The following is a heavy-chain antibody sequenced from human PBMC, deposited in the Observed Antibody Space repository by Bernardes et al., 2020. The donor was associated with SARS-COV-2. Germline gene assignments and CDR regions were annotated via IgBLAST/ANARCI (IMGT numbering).Heavy chain of an antibody. D-gene: IGHD2-2*01. V-gene: IGHV1-2*02. Sequence: ASVKVSCKASGYTFTGYYMHWVRQAPGQGLEWMGWINPNSGGTNYAQKFQGRVTMTRDTSISTAYMELSRLRSDDTAVYYCARVGAQLLPFWAFDIWGQGTMVTVSS. CDR3: ARVGAQLLPFWAFDI. J-gene: IGHJ3*02. CDR2: INPNSGGT. CDR1: GYTFTGYY.